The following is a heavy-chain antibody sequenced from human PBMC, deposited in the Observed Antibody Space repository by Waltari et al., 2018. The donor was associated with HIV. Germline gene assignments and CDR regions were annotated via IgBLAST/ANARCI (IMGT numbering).Heavy chain of an antibody. D-gene: IGHD1-26*01. CDR2: IKQDGSEE. V-gene: IGHV3-7*01. Sequence: EVQLVESGGDLVQPGGSLRLSCAASGFTFSNYWMTWVRQAPGRVLEWVANIKQDGSEEYYVDSVKGRFTISRDNAKNSLYLQMNSLRVEDTAVYYCARAHHNSESYYPHFDYWGQGTLVTVSS. CDR3: ARAHHNSESYYPHFDY. J-gene: IGHJ4*02. CDR1: GFTFSNYW.